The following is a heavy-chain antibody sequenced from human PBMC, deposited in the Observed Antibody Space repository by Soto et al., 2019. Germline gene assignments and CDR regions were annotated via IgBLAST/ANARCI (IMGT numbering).Heavy chain of an antibody. CDR3: ARDKGRSLDY. J-gene: IGHJ4*02. D-gene: IGHD3-10*01. Sequence: PGGSLRLSCAASGYTFSSYDMHWVRQATGKGLEWVSGIGNAGDTFYADSVKGRFTISRENAKNSLYLQMNSLRAGDTAVYYCARDKGRSLDYWGQGTLVTASS. CDR1: GYTFSSYD. V-gene: IGHV3-13*01. CDR2: IGNAGDT.